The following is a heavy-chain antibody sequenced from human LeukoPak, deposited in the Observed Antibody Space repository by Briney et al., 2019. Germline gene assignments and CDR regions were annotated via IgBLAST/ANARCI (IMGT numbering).Heavy chain of an antibody. Sequence: PSETLALTCTVSGGSLRSSSYYWGWIRQPPGKGLEWIGSIYYSGSTYYNPSLKSRVTISVDTSKNQFSLKLSSVTAADTAVYFCARRSYYGLDFNYWGQGTLVTVSS. CDR1: GGSLRSSSYY. D-gene: IGHD3-3*01. V-gene: IGHV4-39*01. J-gene: IGHJ4*02. CDR3: ARRSYYGLDFNY. CDR2: IYYSGST.